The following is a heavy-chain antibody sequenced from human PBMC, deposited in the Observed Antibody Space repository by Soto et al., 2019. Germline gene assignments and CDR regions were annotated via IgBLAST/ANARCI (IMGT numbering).Heavy chain of an antibody. D-gene: IGHD2-2*01. CDR1: GYTFTSYD. Sequence: ASVKVSCKASGYTFTSYDINWVRQATGQGLEWMGWTNPNSGNTGYAQKFQGRVTMTRNTSISTACMELSSLRSGDTAVYYCARVPGTCSSTSCYYYYGMDVWGQGTTVTVSS. V-gene: IGHV1-8*01. CDR3: ARVPGTCSSTSCYYYYGMDV. J-gene: IGHJ6*02. CDR2: TNPNSGNT.